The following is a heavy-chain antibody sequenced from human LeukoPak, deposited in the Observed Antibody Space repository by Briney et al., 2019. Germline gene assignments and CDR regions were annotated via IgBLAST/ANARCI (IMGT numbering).Heavy chain of an antibody. J-gene: IGHJ4*02. D-gene: IGHD6-19*01. V-gene: IGHV4-4*07. CDR3: ARLRRDINDWYADDC. Sequence: TSETLSLTWSVAGGSVNTYYWSWIRQSAGKGLEWIGRISITKGTNYNPSLKSRVSMSVDASKNQVSLKLGSVTAADTAVYYCARLRRDINDWYADDCWGQGTLVAVSS. CDR2: ISITKGT. CDR1: GGSVNTYY.